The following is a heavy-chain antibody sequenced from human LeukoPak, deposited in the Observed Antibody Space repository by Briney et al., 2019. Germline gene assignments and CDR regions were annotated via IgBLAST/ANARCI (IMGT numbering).Heavy chain of an antibody. CDR3: AKEMRYYDSSGYSQYYFDY. CDR2: ISGSGGST. Sequence: GGSLRLSCAASGLTFSSYAMSWVRQAPGKGLEWVSAISGSGGSTYYADSVKGRFTISRDNSKNTLYLQMNSLRAEDTAVYYCAKEMRYYDSSGYSQYYFDYWGQGTLVTVSS. CDR1: GLTFSSYA. V-gene: IGHV3-23*01. D-gene: IGHD3-22*01. J-gene: IGHJ4*02.